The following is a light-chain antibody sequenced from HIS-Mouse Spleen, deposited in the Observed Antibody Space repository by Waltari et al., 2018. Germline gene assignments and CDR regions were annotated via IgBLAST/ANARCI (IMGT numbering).Light chain of an antibody. V-gene: IGKV1-39*01. J-gene: IGKJ2*01. CDR1: QSISSY. CDR3: QQSYSTP. CDR2: AAS. Sequence: EIQLTQSPSSLSASVGGRVTITCRASQSISSYLNWYQQKPGKAPKLLIYAASSLQSGVPSRFSGSGSGTDFTLTISSLQPEDFATYYCQQSYSTPFGQGTKLEIK.